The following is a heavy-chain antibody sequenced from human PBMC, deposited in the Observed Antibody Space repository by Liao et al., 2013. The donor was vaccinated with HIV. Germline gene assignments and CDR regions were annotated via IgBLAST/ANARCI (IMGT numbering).Heavy chain of an antibody. D-gene: IGHD6-13*01. Sequence: QVQLQESGPGLVKPSQTLSLTCTVSGGSISSGYYYWSWIRQPAGKGLEWIGRIYTSGSTNYNPSLKSRVTISVDTSKKQFSLKLNSVTVADTAVYYCARDKGRSWPFDAFDIWAKGQWSPSLQ. CDR2: IYTSGST. V-gene: IGHV4-61*02. J-gene: IGHJ3*02. CDR1: GGSISSGYYY. CDR3: ARDKGRSWPFDAFDI.